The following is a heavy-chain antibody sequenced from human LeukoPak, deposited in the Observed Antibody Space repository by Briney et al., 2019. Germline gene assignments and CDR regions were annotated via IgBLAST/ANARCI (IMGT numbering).Heavy chain of an antibody. J-gene: IGHJ4*02. CDR1: GFTFSSYS. V-gene: IGHV3-21*01. CDR2: ISSSSSYI. Sequence: GGSLRLSCAASGFTFSSYSMNWVRQAPGKGLEWVSSISSSSSYIYYADSVKGQFTISRDNAKSSLYLQMNSLRAEDTAVYYCAREVAHSSTSLDYWGQGTLVTVSS. D-gene: IGHD2-2*01. CDR3: AREVAHSSTSLDY.